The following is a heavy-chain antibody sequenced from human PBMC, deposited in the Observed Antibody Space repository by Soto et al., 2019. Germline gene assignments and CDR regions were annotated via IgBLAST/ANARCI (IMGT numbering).Heavy chain of an antibody. V-gene: IGHV1-69*13. CDR1: GYTFTSYY. D-gene: IGHD4-17*01. Sequence: SVKVSCKASGYTFTSYYMHWVRQAPGQGLEWMGGIIPIFGTANYAQKFQGRVTITADESTSTAYMELSSLRSEDTAVYYCARGSDYGDQLDYWGQGTLVTVSS. CDR3: ARGSDYGDQLDY. CDR2: IIPIFGTA. J-gene: IGHJ4*02.